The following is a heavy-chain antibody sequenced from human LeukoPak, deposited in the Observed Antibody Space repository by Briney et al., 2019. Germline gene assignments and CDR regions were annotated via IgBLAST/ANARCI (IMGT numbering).Heavy chain of an antibody. D-gene: IGHD2-15*01. CDR3: AKEYCTSGSCYSSDFDH. CDR2: ISYDGSNK. Sequence: GRSLRLSCAASGFTFSSYAMHWVRQAPGKGLEWVAVISYDGSNKYYADSVKGRFTISRDNSKNTLYLQMNSLSAADTAVYYCAKEYCTSGSCYSSDFDHWGQGTLVTVSS. J-gene: IGHJ4*02. V-gene: IGHV3-30-3*01. CDR1: GFTFSSYA.